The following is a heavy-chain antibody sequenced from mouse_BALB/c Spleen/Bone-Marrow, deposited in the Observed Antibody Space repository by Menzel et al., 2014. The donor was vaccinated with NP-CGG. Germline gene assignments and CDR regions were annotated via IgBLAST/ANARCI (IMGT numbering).Heavy chain of an antibody. CDR3: ARRKGVDY. CDR2: ISYDGSN. Sequence: DVQLVESGPGLVKPSQSLSLTCSVTGYSITSGYYWNWIRQFPGNKLEWMGYISYDGSNNYNPSLKNRISITRDTSKNQFFLKLNTVTTGDTATYYCARRKGVDYWGQGTSVTVSS. V-gene: IGHV3-6*02. J-gene: IGHJ4*01. CDR1: GYSITSGYY.